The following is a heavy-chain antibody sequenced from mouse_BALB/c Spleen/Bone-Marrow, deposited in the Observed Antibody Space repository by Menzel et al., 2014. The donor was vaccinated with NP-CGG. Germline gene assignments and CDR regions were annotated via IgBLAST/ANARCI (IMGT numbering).Heavy chain of an antibody. V-gene: IGHV7-1*02. J-gene: IGHJ3*01. CDR3: ARDVGYGNYFVY. Sequence: EVKVVESGGGLVQPGDSLRLSCATSGFTFSDFYMEWVRQPPGKRLEWIATSRNKAKYYTTEYSASVRGRFIVSRDTSQSVLYLQMNALRAEDTATYYCARDVGYGNYFVYWGQRTLVNVSA. D-gene: IGHD2-10*02. CDR2: SRNKAKYYTT. CDR1: GFTFSDFY.